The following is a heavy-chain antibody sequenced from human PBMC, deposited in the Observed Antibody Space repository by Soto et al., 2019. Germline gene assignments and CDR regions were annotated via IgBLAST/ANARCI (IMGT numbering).Heavy chain of an antibody. CDR2: ISAYNGNT. J-gene: IGHJ4*02. CDR3: ARDAPPADY. V-gene: IGHV1-18*01. Sequence: QVQLVQSGAEVKKPGASVKVSCKASGYTFTSYSISWVRQAPGQGLEWMGWISAYNGNTNYAQKLQGRVAMTTGTSTSTAYMELRSLRSADAAGYYCARDAPPADYWGQGTLVTVSS. CDR1: GYTFTSYS.